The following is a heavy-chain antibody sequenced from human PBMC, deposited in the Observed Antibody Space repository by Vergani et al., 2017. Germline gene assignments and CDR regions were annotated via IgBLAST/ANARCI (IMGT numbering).Heavy chain of an antibody. CDR2: ISSSGSTI. V-gene: IGHV3-48*03. Sequence: EVQLVESGGGLVQPGGSLRLSCAASGFTFSSYEMNWVRQAPGKGLEWVSYISSSGSTIYYADSVKGRFTISRDNAKNSLYLQMNSLRAEDTAVYYCAREAVRGDFDLWGRGTLVTVSS. J-gene: IGHJ2*01. D-gene: IGHD3-10*01. CDR3: AREAVRGDFDL. CDR1: GFTFSSYE.